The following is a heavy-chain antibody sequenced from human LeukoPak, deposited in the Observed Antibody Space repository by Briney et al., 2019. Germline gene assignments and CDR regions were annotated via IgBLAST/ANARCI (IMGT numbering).Heavy chain of an antibody. J-gene: IGHJ4*02. Sequence: SQTLSLTCAVSGDSISSGGFSWSWIRQPPGKGLEWIGYIYHGGSTYYNPSLESRVTISVDRSKNQFSLKLSSVTAADTAVYYCARGDPGVFDYWGQGTLVTVSS. CDR1: GDSISSGGFS. V-gene: IGHV4-30-2*01. D-gene: IGHD3-10*01. CDR2: IYHGGST. CDR3: ARGDPGVFDY.